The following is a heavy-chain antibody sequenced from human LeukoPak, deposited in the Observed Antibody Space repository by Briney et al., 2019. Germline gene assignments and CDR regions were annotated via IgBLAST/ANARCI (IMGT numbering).Heavy chain of an antibody. CDR1: GFTFSSYS. J-gene: IGHJ3*02. D-gene: IGHD6-19*01. CDR3: ARPLSSRDAFDI. Sequence: AGGSLRLSCAASGFTFSSYSMNWVRQAPGKGLEWVANIKQDGSEKYYVDSVKGRFTISRDNAKNSLYLQMNSLRAEDTAVYYCARPLSSRDAFDIWGQGTMVTVSS. CDR2: IKQDGSEK. V-gene: IGHV3-7*01.